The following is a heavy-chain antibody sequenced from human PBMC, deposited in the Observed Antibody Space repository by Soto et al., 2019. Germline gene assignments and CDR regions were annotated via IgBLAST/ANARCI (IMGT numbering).Heavy chain of an antibody. CDR1: GGSITSSSFC. V-gene: IGHV4-39*01. CDR2: IYYSGST. CDR3: ARLDGNSADYYYGMDV. J-gene: IGHJ6*02. Sequence: KPSETLSLTCTVSGGSITSSSFCWGWIRQPPGNGLEWIGTIYYSGSTYYNPSLQSRVTISVDTSKNQFSLKLSPVTAADTAVYYCARLDGNSADYYYGMDVWGRGTTVTVSS. D-gene: IGHD6-19*01.